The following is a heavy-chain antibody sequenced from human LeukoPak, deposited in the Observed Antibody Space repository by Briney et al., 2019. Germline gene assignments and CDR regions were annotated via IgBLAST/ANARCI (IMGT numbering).Heavy chain of an antibody. V-gene: IGHV5-51*01. D-gene: IGHD3-22*01. J-gene: IGHJ3*02. CDR3: ARHEPVPYYYDSSGSRAFDI. CDR1: GYSFTSYW. CDR2: IYPGDSDT. Sequence: GESLKISCKGSGYSFTSYWIGWVRQMPGKGLEWMGIIYPGDSDTRYSPSFQGQVTISADKSISTAYLQWSSLKASDTAMYYCARHEPVPYYYDSSGSRAFDIWGQGTMVTVSS.